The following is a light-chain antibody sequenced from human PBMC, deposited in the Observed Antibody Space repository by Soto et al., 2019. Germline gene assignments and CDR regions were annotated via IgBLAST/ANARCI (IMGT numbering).Light chain of an antibody. J-gene: IGLJ2*01. V-gene: IGLV2-23*01. CDR2: EGS. CDR3: CSYACSSTWVV. Sequence: QSALTQPASVSGSPGQSITISCTGTSSDVGSYNLVSWYQQHPGKAPKLMIYEGSKRPSGVSNRFSGSKSGNTASLTISGLQAEDEADYYCCSYACSSTWVVFGGGTQLTVL. CDR1: SSDVGSYNL.